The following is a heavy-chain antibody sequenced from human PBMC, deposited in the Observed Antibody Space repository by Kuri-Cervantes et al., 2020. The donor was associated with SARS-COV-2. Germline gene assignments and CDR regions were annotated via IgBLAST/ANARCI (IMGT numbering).Heavy chain of an antibody. V-gene: IGHV4-34*01. CDR2: IYHSGST. CDR3: ARFFDY. Sequence: SQTLSLTCAVYGGSFSGYYWSWIRQPPGKGLEWIGSIYHSGSTYYNPSLKSRVTISVGTSKNQFSLKLSSVTAADTAVYYCARFFDYWGQGTLVTVSS. CDR1: GGSFSGYY. J-gene: IGHJ4*02.